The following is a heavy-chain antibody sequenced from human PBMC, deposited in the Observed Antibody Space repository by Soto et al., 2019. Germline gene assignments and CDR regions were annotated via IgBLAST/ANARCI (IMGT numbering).Heavy chain of an antibody. J-gene: IGHJ6*02. V-gene: IGHV3-53*01. CDR3: AREPPATRHGMDV. Sequence: IRSCAAPGLTVSSNYLRWVRQAQGKGLEWVSVIYSGGSTYYADSVRGRFTISRDNSKNTVYLQMKSLKAEDTAVYYCAREPPATRHGMDVWAQGTTVTVPS. CDR2: IYSGGST. CDR1: GLTVSSNY.